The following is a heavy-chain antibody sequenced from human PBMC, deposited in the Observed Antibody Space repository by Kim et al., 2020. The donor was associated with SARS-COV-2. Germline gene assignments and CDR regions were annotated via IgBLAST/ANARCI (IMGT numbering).Heavy chain of an antibody. V-gene: IGHV1-3*01. CDR1: GYTFTSYA. J-gene: IGHJ4*02. CDR3: AREGITMVRGVASVLKGYDY. CDR2: INAGNGNT. D-gene: IGHD3-10*01. Sequence: ASVKVSCKASGYTFTSYAMHWVRQAPGQRLEWMGWINAGNGNTKYSQKFQGRVTITRDTSASTAYMELSSLRSEDTAVYYCAREGITMVRGVASVLKGYDYWGQGTLVTVSS.